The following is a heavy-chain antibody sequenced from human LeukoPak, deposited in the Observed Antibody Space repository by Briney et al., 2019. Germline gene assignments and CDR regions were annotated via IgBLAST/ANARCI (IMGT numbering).Heavy chain of an antibody. J-gene: IGHJ4*02. V-gene: IGHV3-7*05. Sequence: GGSLRLSCAAYEFTFSSSWMTWVRQAPGKGLEWVAHIKEDGTEEYYVDSVKGRFTISRDNAKNSLSLQMNSLRAEDTAVYYCARWNSGWEFDYWGQGTLVSVSS. D-gene: IGHD6-19*01. CDR2: IKEDGTEE. CDR3: ARWNSGWEFDY. CDR1: EFTFSSSW.